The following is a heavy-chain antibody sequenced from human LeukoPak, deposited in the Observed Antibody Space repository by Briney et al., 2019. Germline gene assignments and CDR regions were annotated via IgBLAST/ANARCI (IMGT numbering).Heavy chain of an antibody. J-gene: IGHJ6*03. CDR1: GYTFTGYY. CDR3: ARAPSKYYDISTGYWFPYYYYYMDV. CDR2: ISPNSGGT. Sequence: ASVKVSCKASGYTFTGYYMHWVRQAPGQGLEWMGWISPNSGGTNYAQKFQGRVTMTRDTSISTAYMELSRLRSDDTAVYYCARAPSKYYDISTGYWFPYYYYYMDVWGKGTTVTVPS. D-gene: IGHD3-9*01. V-gene: IGHV1-2*02.